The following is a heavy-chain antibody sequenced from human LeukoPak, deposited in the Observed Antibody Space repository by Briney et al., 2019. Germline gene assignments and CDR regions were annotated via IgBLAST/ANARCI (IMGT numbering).Heavy chain of an antibody. CDR3: ATAPILRGEGGEYYMFGMDV. CDR1: VGSISSGNW. CDR2: NYHNGTL. J-gene: IGHJ6*02. D-gene: IGHD2-2*02. V-gene: IGHV4-4*02. Sequence: PSETLSLTCAVSVGSISSGNWYCWGLQPPAKELVWIGENYHNGTLHYSASLESRVTISADTFEYLFSLKLTSVTAADTAVYYCATAPILRGEGGEYYMFGMDVWGQGTTVIVSS.